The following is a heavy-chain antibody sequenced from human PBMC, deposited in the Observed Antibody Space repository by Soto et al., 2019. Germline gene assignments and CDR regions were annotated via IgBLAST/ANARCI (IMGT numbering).Heavy chain of an antibody. J-gene: IGHJ3*02. V-gene: IGHV2-26*01. Sequence: QVTLKESGPVLVKPTETLTLTCTVSGFSLSNARMGVSWIRQPPGKALEWLAHIFSNDEKSYSTSLKSRLTISKDTSKSQVVLTMTNMDPVDTATYYFARIRSIAARPVRAFDIWGQGTMVTVSS. CDR1: GFSLSNARMG. D-gene: IGHD6-6*01. CDR2: IFSNDEK. CDR3: ARIRSIAARPVRAFDI.